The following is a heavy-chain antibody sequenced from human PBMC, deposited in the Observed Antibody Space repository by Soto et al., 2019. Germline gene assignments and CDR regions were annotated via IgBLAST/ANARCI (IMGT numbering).Heavy chain of an antibody. CDR3: ARDPRWGAADEYYFDY. CDR2: INSDGSST. J-gene: IGHJ4*02. V-gene: IGHV3-74*01. CDR1: GFTFSSYW. D-gene: IGHD6-25*01. Sequence: EVQLVESGGCLVQPGGSLRLSCAASGFTFSSYWMHWVRQAPGKGLVWVSRINSDGSSTSYADSVKGRFTISRDNAKNTLYLQMNSLRAEDTAVYYCARDPRWGAADEYYFDYWGQGTLVTVSS.